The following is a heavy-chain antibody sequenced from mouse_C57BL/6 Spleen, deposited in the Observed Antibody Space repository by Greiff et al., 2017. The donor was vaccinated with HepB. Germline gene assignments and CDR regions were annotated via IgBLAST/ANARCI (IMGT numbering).Heavy chain of an antibody. J-gene: IGHJ1*03. D-gene: IGHD4-1*01. CDR1: GYTFTSYW. V-gene: IGHV1-64*01. Sequence: QVQLQQPGAELVKPGASVKLSCKASGYTFTSYWMHWVKQRPGQGLEWIGMIHPNSGSTNYNEKFQSKATLTVDKSSSTAYMQLSSLTSEDSAVYYCARLGNWDWYFDVWGTGTTVTVSS. CDR2: IHPNSGST. CDR3: ARLGNWDWYFDV.